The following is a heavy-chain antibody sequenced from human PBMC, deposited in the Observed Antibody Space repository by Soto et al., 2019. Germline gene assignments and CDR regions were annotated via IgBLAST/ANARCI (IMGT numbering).Heavy chain of an antibody. V-gene: IGHV5-51*01. CDR2: IYPGDSDT. CDR3: ATSSIAARAYYYYGMDV. CDR1: GYSFTSHW. J-gene: IGHJ6*02. Sequence: GESLKISCKGSGYSFTSHWIGWVRQMPGKGLEWMGIIYPGDSDTRYSPSFQGQVTISADKSISTAYLQWSSLKASDTAMYYCATSSIAARAYYYYGMDVWGQGTTVTVSS. D-gene: IGHD6-6*01.